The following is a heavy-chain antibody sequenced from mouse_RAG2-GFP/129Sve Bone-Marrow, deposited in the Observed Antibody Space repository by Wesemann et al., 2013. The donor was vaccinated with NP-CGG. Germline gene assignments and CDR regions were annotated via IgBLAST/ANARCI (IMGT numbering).Heavy chain of an antibody. V-gene: IGHV3-6*01. D-gene: IGHD1-1*02. CDR3: ARTRGYYFDY. J-gene: IGHJ2*01. Sequence: DVQLQESGPGLVKPSQSLSLTCSVTGYSITSGYYWNWIRQFPGNKLEWMGYISYDGSNNYNPSLKNRISITRDTSKNQFFLKLNSVTTEDTATYYCARTRGYYFDYWGQGTTLTVSS. CDR2: ISYDGSN. CDR1: GYSITSGYY.